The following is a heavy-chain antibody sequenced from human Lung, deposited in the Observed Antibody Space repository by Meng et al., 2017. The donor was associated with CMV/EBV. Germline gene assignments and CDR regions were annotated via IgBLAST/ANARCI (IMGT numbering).Heavy chain of an antibody. Sequence: SETLSFXXAVPGTSISTSNWWSWVRQPPGKGLEWIGEVYHSGYTNYNPSLKSRVTMSVDRSKNQFSLKLSAVTAADTAVYYCARVTEYGGNCFDSWGQGTLVTVSS. J-gene: IGHJ4*02. CDR3: ARVTEYGGNCFDS. CDR1: GTSISTSNW. CDR2: VYHSGYT. V-gene: IGHV4-4*02. D-gene: IGHD4/OR15-4a*01.